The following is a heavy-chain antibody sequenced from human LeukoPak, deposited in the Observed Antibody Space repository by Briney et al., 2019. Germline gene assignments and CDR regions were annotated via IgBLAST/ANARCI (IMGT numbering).Heavy chain of an antibody. Sequence: GGSLRLSCAASGFTFSSYAMHWVRQAPGKGLEWVSSISSSSSYIYYADSVKGRFTISRDNAKNSLYLQMNSLRAEDTAVYYCARDRAYDSSGYSTGFDYWGQGTLVTVSS. V-gene: IGHV3-21*01. CDR2: ISSSSSYI. CDR3: ARDRAYDSSGYSTGFDY. D-gene: IGHD3-22*01. CDR1: GFTFSSYA. J-gene: IGHJ4*02.